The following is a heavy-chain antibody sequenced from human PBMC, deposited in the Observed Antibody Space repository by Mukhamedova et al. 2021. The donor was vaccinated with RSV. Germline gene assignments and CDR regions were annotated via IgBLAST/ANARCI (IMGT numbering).Heavy chain of an antibody. Sequence: GKGLEWVSYISSSSSYTNYADSVKGRFTISRDNAKNSLYLQMNSLRAEDTAVYYCARDREGYYDYVWGSYRYKGDAFDIWGQGTM. CDR2: ISSSSSYT. J-gene: IGHJ3*02. CDR3: ARDREGYYDYVWGSYRYKGDAFDI. D-gene: IGHD3-16*02. V-gene: IGHV3-11*06.